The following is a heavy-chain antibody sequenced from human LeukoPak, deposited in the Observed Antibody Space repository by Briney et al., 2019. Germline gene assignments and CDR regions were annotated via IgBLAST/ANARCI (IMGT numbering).Heavy chain of an antibody. CDR2: IWYDGSNK. J-gene: IGHJ5*02. Sequence: PGRSKRLSFAATGFTFRRYGMHWVRQAPSKRLEWVAVIWYDGSNKYYADSVKGRFTISRDNSKNTLYLQMNSLRDEDTAVYYCARDHAQYQLLPNWFDPWGQGTLVTVSS. V-gene: IGHV3-33*01. CDR1: GFTFRRYG. D-gene: IGHD2-2*01. CDR3: ARDHAQYQLLPNWFDP.